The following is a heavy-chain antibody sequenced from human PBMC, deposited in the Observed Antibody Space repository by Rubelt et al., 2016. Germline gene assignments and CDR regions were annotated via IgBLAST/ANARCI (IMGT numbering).Heavy chain of an antibody. V-gene: IGHV3-30*03. J-gene: IGHJ4*02. D-gene: IGHD1-26*01. CDR2: ISSDGSNK. Sequence: ESGGGLVQPGGSLRLSCTASGLIFTDYWFHWVRQAPGKGLVWVAIISSDGSNKYYADSVRGRFTISRDNSKNTLYLQMNGLRREDTAVYYCARGRSKFDYWGQGTLVTVSS. CDR3: ARGRSKFDY. CDR1: GLIFTDYW.